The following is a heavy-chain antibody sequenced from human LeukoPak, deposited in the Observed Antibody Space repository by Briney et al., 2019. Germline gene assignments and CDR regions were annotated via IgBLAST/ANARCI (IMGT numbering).Heavy chain of an antibody. V-gene: IGHV4-30-4*01. CDR2: IYYSGST. J-gene: IGHJ3*02. CDR1: GGSINSGDYY. D-gene: IGHD3-10*01. CDR3: ARGITRRRTFGI. Sequence: SQTLSLTCTVSGGSINSGDYYWNWIRQPPGKGLEWIGYIYYSGSTYYNPSLKSRVTISVDTSKNQFSLKMSSVTAAETAVYYCARGITRRRTFGIWGQGTMVTVSS.